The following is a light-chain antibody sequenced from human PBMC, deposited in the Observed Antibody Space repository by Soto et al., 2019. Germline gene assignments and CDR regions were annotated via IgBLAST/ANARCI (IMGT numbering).Light chain of an antibody. CDR2: DVS. CDR3: CSYAGSRYV. V-gene: IGLV2-11*01. J-gene: IGLJ1*01. Sequence: QSALTQPRSVSGSPGQSVTISCTGTSSDVGDYNYVPWYQQHPGKAPKLMIYDVSKRPSGVPDRFSGSKSGNTASLTISGLQAEDEADYYCCSYAGSRYVFGTGTKLTVL. CDR1: SSDVGDYNY.